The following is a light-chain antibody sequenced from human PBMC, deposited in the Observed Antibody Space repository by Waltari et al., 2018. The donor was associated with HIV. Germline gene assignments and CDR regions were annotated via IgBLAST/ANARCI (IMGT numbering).Light chain of an antibody. Sequence: SSELTQDPAVSVALGQTVKIACLGDRLRKSYASWYRLRPGQAPQLLVYGKNSRPSGIPDRVSASSSGKRAFLTITGARAEDEADYYCACWDRSGDYILFGGGTSLTGL. CDR2: GKN. J-gene: IGLJ2*01. V-gene: IGLV3-19*01. CDR3: ACWDRSGDYIL. CDR1: RLRKSY.